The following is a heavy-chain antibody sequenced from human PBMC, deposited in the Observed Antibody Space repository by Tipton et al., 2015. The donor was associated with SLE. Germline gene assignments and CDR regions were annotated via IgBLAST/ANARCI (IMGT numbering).Heavy chain of an antibody. D-gene: IGHD3-16*01. CDR3: AGVRKKGWGWFDP. CDR1: GGSFSGYY. Sequence: TLSLTCAVYGGSFSGYYWSWIRQPPGKGLEWIGQINHRGSTNYNPSLKSRVTIPIGTSKNQFSLKLFSVTAADTAVYYCAGVRKKGWGWFDPWGQGTLVTVSS. CDR2: INHRGST. J-gene: IGHJ5*02. V-gene: IGHV4-34*01.